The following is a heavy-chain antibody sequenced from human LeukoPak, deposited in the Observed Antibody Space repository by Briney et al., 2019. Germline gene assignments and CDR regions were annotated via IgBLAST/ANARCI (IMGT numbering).Heavy chain of an antibody. Sequence: SETLSLTCTVSGVSISSSNSYWGWIRQPPGKGLEWIGSIYYSGNTYYNASLKSQVSISIDTSKNQFSLKLSSVTAADTAVYYCARAGVMVVAATYYYYYMDVWGKGTTVTISS. CDR2: IYYSGNT. CDR1: GVSISSSNSY. CDR3: ARAGVMVVAATYYYYYMDV. D-gene: IGHD2-15*01. V-gene: IGHV4-39*01. J-gene: IGHJ6*03.